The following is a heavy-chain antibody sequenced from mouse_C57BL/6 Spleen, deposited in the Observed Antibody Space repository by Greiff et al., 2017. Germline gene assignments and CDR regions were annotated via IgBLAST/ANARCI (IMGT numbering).Heavy chain of an antibody. CDR3: ARGGSSYPFAY. CDR1: GFTFSSYA. D-gene: IGHD1-1*01. V-gene: IGHV5-4*03. CDR2: ISDGGSYT. J-gene: IGHJ3*01. Sequence: EVMLVESGGGLVKPGGSLKLSCAASGFTFSSYAMSWVRQTPEKRLEWVATISDGGSYTYYPDNVKGRFTISRDNAKNNLYLQMSHLKSEDTAMYYCARGGSSYPFAYWGQGTLVTVSA.